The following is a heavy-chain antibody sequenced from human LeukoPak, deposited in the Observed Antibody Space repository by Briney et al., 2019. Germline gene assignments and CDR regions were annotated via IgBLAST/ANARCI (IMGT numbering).Heavy chain of an antibody. J-gene: IGHJ3*02. CDR2: LYFSGTT. Sequence: SETLSLTCTVSGGFISTHYWSWIRQPPGKGLEWIGYLYFSGTTKYNPSLKSRVTISVDTSNNQFSLKLRSVTAADTAIYYCARLRSYAFDIWGQGTMVTVSS. CDR1: GGFISTHY. CDR3: ARLRSYAFDI. V-gene: IGHV4-59*08.